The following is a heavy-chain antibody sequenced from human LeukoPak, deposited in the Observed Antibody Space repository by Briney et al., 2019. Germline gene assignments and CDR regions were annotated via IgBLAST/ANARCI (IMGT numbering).Heavy chain of an antibody. D-gene: IGHD1-26*01. V-gene: IGHV1-2*02. CDR1: GYTFTSYY. Sequence: ASVKVSCKASGYTFTSYYMHWVRQAPGQGLEWMGRINPSGGGTSYPQKFQSRVTMTRDTSISTAYMELSRLRSDDTAVYYSARDGAKRWGLKSRFGTDVWGAGKPVTVSS. CDR3: ARDGAKRWGLKSRFGTDV. J-gene: IGHJ6*02. CDR2: INPSGGGT.